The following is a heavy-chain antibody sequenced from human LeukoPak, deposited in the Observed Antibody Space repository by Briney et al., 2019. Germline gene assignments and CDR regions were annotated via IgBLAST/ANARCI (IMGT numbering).Heavy chain of an antibody. D-gene: IGHD2-21*02. Sequence: SQTLSLTCTVSGGSINSGGYYWSWIRQHPGKGLEWIRYIYYSGATYCNPSLKSRVNISIDTSKTQLSLRLASVTAADTAVYYCARIPRGTANSVDAFDIWGQGTMVTVSS. CDR1: GGSINSGGYY. J-gene: IGHJ3*02. CDR2: IYYSGAT. CDR3: ARIPRGTANSVDAFDI. V-gene: IGHV4-31*03.